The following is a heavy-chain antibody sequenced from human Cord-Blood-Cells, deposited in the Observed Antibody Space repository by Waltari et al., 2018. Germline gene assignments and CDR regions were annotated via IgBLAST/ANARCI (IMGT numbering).Heavy chain of an antibody. CDR1: GFTFSSYG. J-gene: IGHJ6*03. CDR3: AKEPERGYSYGSDYYYYMDV. D-gene: IGHD5-18*01. CDR2: ISYDGSNK. V-gene: IGHV3-30*18. Sequence: QVQLVESGGGVVQPGRSLRLSCAASGFTFSSYGMHWVRQAPGKGLEWVAVISYDGSNKYYADSVKRRFTISRDNSKNTLYLQMNSLRAEDTAVYYCAKEPERGYSYGSDYYYYMDVWGKGTTVTVSS.